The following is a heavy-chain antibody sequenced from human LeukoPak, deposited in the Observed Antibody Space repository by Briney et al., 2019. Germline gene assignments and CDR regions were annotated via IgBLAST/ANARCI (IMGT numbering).Heavy chain of an antibody. CDR3: ARDIQRYSSSWYRFGDY. J-gene: IGHJ4*02. CDR2: ISYDGSNK. D-gene: IGHD6-13*01. CDR1: GFTFSDYY. Sequence: GGSLRLSCAASGFTFSDYYMSWIRQAPGKGLEWVAVISYDGSNKYYADSVKGRFTISRDNSKNTLYLQMNSLRAEDTAVYYCARDIQRYSSSWYRFGDYWGQGTPVTVSS. V-gene: IGHV3-30-3*01.